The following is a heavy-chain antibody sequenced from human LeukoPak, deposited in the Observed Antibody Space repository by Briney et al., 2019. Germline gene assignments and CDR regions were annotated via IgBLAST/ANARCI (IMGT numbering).Heavy chain of an antibody. CDR2: INPSGGST. CDR3: TTGYYPNDAFDI. Sequence: ASVKVSCTASGYTFTSYYMHWVRQAPGQGLEWMGIINPSGGSTSYAQKFQGRVTMTRDTSTSTVYMELSSLRSEDTAVYYCTTGYYPNDAFDIWGQGTMVTVSS. J-gene: IGHJ3*02. V-gene: IGHV1-46*01. CDR1: GYTFTSYY. D-gene: IGHD3-9*01.